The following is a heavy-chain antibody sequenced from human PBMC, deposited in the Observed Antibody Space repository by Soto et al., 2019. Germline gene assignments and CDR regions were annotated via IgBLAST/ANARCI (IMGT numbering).Heavy chain of an antibody. J-gene: IGHJ3*02. CDR1: GYTFTSYA. CDR3: ARGGIVGEFSFAFDI. V-gene: IGHV1-3*04. Sequence: QVQLVQSGAEVKKPGASVKVSCKASGYTFTSYAIHWVRQAPGQRLEWMGWINTGNGNTKYSQKFQGRVTITMDTCASTAYMELRSQRTEDTAVYYCARGGIVGEFSFAFDIWGQGTMVTVSS. D-gene: IGHD1-26*01. CDR2: INTGNGNT.